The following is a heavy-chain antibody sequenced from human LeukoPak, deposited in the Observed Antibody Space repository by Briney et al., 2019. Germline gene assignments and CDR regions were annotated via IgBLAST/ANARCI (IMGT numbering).Heavy chain of an antibody. CDR2: ISVYNGNT. CDR1: GYTFANFG. J-gene: IGHJ4*02. V-gene: IGHV1-18*01. D-gene: IGHD2-2*02. CDR3: ARTCSSSSCYMVH. Sequence: GASVTVSFKASGYTFANFGITWVRQAAGQGLEWMGWISVYNGNTNYAHNLQGRVTLTTDTSTSTAYMELRSLRSDDTALYYCARTCSSSSCYMVHWGQGTLVTVSS.